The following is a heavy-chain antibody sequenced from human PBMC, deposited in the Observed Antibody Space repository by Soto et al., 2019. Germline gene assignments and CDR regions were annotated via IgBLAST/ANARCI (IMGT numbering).Heavy chain of an antibody. CDR2: FSGSGGST. D-gene: IGHD3-3*01. J-gene: IGHJ4*02. V-gene: IGHV3-23*01. CDR3: AKVANYDFWSGYYG. CDR1: GFTFSSYA. Sequence: EVQLLESGGGLVQPGGSLRLSCAASGFTFSSYAMSWVRQAPGKGLEWVSAFSGSGGSTYYADSVKGRFTISRDNSKNTLYMQMNSLRAEDTAVYYCAKVANYDFWSGYYGWGQGTLVTVSS.